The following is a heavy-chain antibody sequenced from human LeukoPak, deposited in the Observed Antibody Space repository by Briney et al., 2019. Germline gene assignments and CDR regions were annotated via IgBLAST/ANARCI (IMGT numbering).Heavy chain of an antibody. Sequence: GASVKVSCKASGYTFTSYDINWVRQATGQGLEWMGWMNPNSGNTGYAQRFQGRVTMARITSISTVYMELSSLRSEDTAVYYCERELNRDGLDPWGQGTLVTVSS. CDR3: ERELNRDGLDP. D-gene: IGHD1-14*01. CDR1: GYTFTSYD. J-gene: IGHJ5*02. V-gene: IGHV1-8*01. CDR2: MNPNSGNT.